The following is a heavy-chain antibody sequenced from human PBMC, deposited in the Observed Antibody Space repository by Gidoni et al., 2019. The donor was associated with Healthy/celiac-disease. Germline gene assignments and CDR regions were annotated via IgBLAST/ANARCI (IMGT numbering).Heavy chain of an antibody. V-gene: IGHV4-59*01. Sequence: QPPGKGLEWIGYIYYSGSTNYNPSLKSRVTISVDTSKNQFSLKLSSVTAADTAVYYCARSDYYDSSGFYYYGMDVWGQGTTVTVSS. CDR2: IYYSGST. D-gene: IGHD3-22*01. J-gene: IGHJ6*02. CDR3: ARSDYYDSSGFYYYGMDV.